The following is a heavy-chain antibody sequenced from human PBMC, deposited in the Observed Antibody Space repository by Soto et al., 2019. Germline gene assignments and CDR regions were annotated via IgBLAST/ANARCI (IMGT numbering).Heavy chain of an antibody. D-gene: IGHD3-3*01. CDR2: FDPEDGET. CDR1: RNTLTELF. Sequence: GASVKVSCKVSRNTLTELFMHWVRQAPGKRLERMGGFDPEDGETIYAQKFQGRVTMTEDTSTDTAYMELSTLRSEDTAVYYCATAEWREIRHFDYWGQGTLVTVSS. V-gene: IGHV1-24*01. CDR3: ATAEWREIRHFDY. J-gene: IGHJ4*02.